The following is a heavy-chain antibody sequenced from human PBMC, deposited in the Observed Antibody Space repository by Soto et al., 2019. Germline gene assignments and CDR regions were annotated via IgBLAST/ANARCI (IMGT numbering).Heavy chain of an antibody. D-gene: IGHD4-17*01. CDR3: AKDLQSYGDYYYYCYGMDV. V-gene: IGHV3-30*18. Sequence: QVQLVESGGGEVQPGRSLTISCAASGFTFSTYGMHWVRQTPGKGLEWVAVISYDGTNKFYSDSVKGRFTISRDNFKNTLTLQMNSLRADDTAVYSCAKDLQSYGDYYYYCYGMDVWVLGTRVTVSS. J-gene: IGHJ6*02. CDR2: ISYDGTNK. CDR1: GFTFSTYG.